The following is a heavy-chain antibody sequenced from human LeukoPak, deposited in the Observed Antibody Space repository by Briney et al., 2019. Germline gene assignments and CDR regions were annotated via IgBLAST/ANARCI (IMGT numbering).Heavy chain of an antibody. CDR2: INPISGGT. V-gene: IGHV1-2*02. CDR3: ARRQIDCTTTDCYVDC. J-gene: IGHJ4*02. Sequence: GASVKVSCKASGYTFTAYYIHWVRQAPGQGLEWMGWINPISGGTSFARNFQGRVTMTRDRSITTAYMELASLRSDDTAVYYCARRQIDCTTTDCYVDCWGQGTLVTVSS. CDR1: GYTFTAYY. D-gene: IGHD2-8*01.